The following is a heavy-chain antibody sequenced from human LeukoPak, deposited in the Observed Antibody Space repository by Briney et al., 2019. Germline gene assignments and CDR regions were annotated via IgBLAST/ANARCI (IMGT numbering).Heavy chain of an antibody. J-gene: IGHJ5*02. CDR1: GGSFSGYY. D-gene: IGHD6-13*01. CDR2: INHSGST. V-gene: IGHV4-34*01. Sequence: SETLSLTCAVYGGSFSGYYWSWIRQPPGKGLEWIGGINHSGSTNYNPSLKSRVTISVDTSKNQFSLKLSSVTAADTAVYYCARHGGYSSSWYSWVWFDPWGQGTLVTVSS. CDR3: ARHGGYSSSWYSWVWFDP.